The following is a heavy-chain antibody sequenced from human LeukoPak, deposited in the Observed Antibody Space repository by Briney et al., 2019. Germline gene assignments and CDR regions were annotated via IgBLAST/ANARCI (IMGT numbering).Heavy chain of an antibody. D-gene: IGHD5-18*01. J-gene: IGHJ3*02. Sequence: GGSLRLSCAASGFTFSNAWMSWVRQAPGKGLEWVGRIKSKTDGETTDYAAPVKGRFTISRDDSKNMLYLQMNSLKTEDTAVYYCTTDGYTAAKFDIWGQGTMVPVSS. V-gene: IGHV3-15*01. CDR2: IKSKTDGETT. CDR1: GFTFSNAW. CDR3: TTDGYTAAKFDI.